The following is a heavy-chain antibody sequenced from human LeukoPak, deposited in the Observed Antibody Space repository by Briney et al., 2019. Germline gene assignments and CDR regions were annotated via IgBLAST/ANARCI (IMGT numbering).Heavy chain of an antibody. V-gene: IGHV3-30*04. CDR3: ARPFQEYSYGYNDAFDI. D-gene: IGHD5-18*01. CDR1: GFTFSSYS. Sequence: PGGSLRLSCAASGFTFSSYSMNWVRQAPGKGLEWVAVISYDGSNKYYADSVKGRFTISRDNSKNTLYLQMNSLRAEDTAVYYCARPFQEYSYGYNDAFDIWGQGTMVTVSS. J-gene: IGHJ3*02. CDR2: ISYDGSNK.